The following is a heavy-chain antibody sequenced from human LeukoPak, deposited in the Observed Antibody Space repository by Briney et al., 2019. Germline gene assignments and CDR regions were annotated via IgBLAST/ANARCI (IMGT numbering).Heavy chain of an antibody. CDR1: GGSISSYY. Sequence: SETLSLTCTVSGGSISSYYWSWIRQPPGKGLEWIGSIYHSGSTYYNPSLKSRVTISVDTSKNQFSLKLSSVTAADTAVYYCARARGSATDYWGQGTLVTVSS. CDR2: IYHSGST. J-gene: IGHJ4*02. D-gene: IGHD6-25*01. CDR3: ARARGSATDY. V-gene: IGHV4-59*08.